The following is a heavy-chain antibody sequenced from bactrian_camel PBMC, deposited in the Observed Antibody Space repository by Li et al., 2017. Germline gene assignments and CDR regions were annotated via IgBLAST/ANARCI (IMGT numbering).Heavy chain of an antibody. CDR2: IDSDGKT. CDR1: VPRFTSKTCG. D-gene: IGHD2*01. Sequence: HVQLVESGGGLVQPGGSLRLSCTVPVPRFTSKTCGMDWYRQATGKQREWISSIDSDGKTSYKGSVKGRFTISRDDAKNTLYLQMNSLKPEDTAMYYCAADPLGGSPEWWLQLHPSDYGYWGQGTQVTVS. CDR3: AADPLGGSPEWWLQLHPSDYGY. J-gene: IGHJ6*01. V-gene: IGHV3S53*01.